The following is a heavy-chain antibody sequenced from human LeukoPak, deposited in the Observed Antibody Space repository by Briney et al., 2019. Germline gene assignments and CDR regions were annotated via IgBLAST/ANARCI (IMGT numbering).Heavy chain of an antibody. CDR1: GGSISSNNYY. Sequence: PSETLSLTCTVSGGSISSNNYYWGWIRQPPGKGLEWVGGIYYTGITYYNPSLKSPVTISVDTSKNQFSLKVSSVTAADTAVYYCARAQDSNNWPRIYNWFDPWGQGTLVTVSS. CDR2: IYYTGIT. J-gene: IGHJ5*02. D-gene: IGHD6-13*01. CDR3: ARAQDSNNWPRIYNWFDP. V-gene: IGHV4-39*07.